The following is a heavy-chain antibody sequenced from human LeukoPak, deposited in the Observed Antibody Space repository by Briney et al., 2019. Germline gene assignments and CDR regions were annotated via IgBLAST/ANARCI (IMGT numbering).Heavy chain of an antibody. V-gene: IGHV3-7*01. CDR3: ARGSYGSGSYYIANWFDP. D-gene: IGHD3-10*01. CDR2: IKQDGSEK. CDR1: GFTFSSYW. Sequence: GGSLRLSCAASGFTFSSYWMSWVRQAPGKGLEWVANIKQDGSEKYYVDSVKDRFTISRDNAKNSLYLQMNSLRAEDTAVYYCARGSYGSGSYYIANWFDPWGQGTLVTVSS. J-gene: IGHJ5*02.